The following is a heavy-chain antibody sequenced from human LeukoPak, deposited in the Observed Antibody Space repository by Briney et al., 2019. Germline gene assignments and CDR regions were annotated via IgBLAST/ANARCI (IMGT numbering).Heavy chain of an antibody. CDR1: GFTFSNYW. Sequence: GGSLRLSCAASGFTFSNYWMHWVRHAPGKRLVWVSRINSDGINTSYADSVKGRFTISRDNAKNTLNLQMNSLRAEDTAVYYCARTGYSYGYDYWGQGTLVTVSS. CDR2: INSDGINT. J-gene: IGHJ4*02. CDR3: ARTGYSYGYDY. V-gene: IGHV3-74*01. D-gene: IGHD5-18*01.